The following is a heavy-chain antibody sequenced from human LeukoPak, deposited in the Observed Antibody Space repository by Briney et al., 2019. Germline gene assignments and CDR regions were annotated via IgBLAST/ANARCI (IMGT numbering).Heavy chain of an antibody. CDR1: GFTFSSYS. V-gene: IGHV3-21*01. CDR3: ARDRVDGGTVDY. J-gene: IGHJ4*02. CDR2: ISSSSSYI. Sequence: PGGSLRLSCAASGFTFSSYSMNWVRQAPGKGLEWVSSISSSSSYIYYADSVKGRFTISRDNAKNSLYLQMNSLRAEDTAVYYCARDRVDGGTVDYWGQGTLATVSS. D-gene: IGHD4-23*01.